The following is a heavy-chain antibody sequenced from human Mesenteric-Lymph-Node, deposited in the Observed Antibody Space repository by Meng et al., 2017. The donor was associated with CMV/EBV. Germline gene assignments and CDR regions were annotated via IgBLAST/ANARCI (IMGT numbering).Heavy chain of an antibody. J-gene: IGHJ4*02. CDR1: GGSFNSYY. Sequence: CAVYGGSFNSYYWTWIRQPPGKRQECIGVNSHGGSTYYNPSLNGRITISVDTSKNQFSLNLNSVAAADTAIYYCAGGIVFGGTYADSWGQGTLVTVSS. V-gene: IGHV4-34*01. D-gene: IGHD1-26*01. CDR2: NSHGGST. CDR3: AGGIVFGGTYADS.